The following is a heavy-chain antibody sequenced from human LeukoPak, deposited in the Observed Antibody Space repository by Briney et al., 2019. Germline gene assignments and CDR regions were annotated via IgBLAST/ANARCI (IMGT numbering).Heavy chain of an antibody. J-gene: IGHJ4*02. D-gene: IGHD6-13*01. CDR3: ASTGYSSSWYVPY. V-gene: IGHV3-11*04. CDR2: ISSSGSTI. CDR1: GFTFSDYY. Sequence: PGGSLRLSCAASGFTFSDYYMSWIRQAPGKGLEWVSYISSSGSTIYYADSVKGRFTISRDNAKNSLYLQMNSLRAEGTAVYYCASTGYSSSWYVPYWGQGTLVTVSS.